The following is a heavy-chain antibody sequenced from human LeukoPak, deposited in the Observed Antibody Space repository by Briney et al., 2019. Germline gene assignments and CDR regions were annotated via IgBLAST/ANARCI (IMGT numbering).Heavy chain of an antibody. Sequence: PGGSLRLSCTASKFTFSTYAMSWVRQAPGKGLEWVSGISASGGSTYYADSVKGRFTISRDNSKNTLYLQMNSLRAEDTALYYCAKSIAAHRRSYDYWGQGTLVTVSS. CDR1: KFTFSTYA. J-gene: IGHJ4*02. D-gene: IGHD6-6*01. CDR2: ISASGGST. CDR3: AKSIAAHRRSYDY. V-gene: IGHV3-23*01.